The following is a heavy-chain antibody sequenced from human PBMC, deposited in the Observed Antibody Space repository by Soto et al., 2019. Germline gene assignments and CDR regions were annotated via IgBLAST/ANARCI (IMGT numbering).Heavy chain of an antibody. Sequence: DVQLLESGGGLVQPGGSLRLSCAASGFTFNNYVMSWVRQAPGKGLEWVATISGSTVTTFYADSVKGRFTISRDNSQNTLYLQMNSLRAEDAAIYYCAKRGADWFNWGPFDVWGPGTMVTVSS. CDR3: AKRGADWFNWGPFDV. J-gene: IGHJ3*01. CDR2: ISGSTVTT. CDR1: GFTFNNYV. V-gene: IGHV3-23*01. D-gene: IGHD3-9*01.